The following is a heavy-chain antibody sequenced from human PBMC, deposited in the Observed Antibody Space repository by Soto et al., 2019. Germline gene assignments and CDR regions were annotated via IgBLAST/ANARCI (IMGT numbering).Heavy chain of an antibody. D-gene: IGHD3-9*01. CDR1: GYSFNDYY. V-gene: IGHV1-46*02. CDR3: ARMTTLTGFERFQD. Sequence: QVQLVQSGVEVRKPGASVKLSCKASGYSFNDYYIHWVRQGPGQALAWIGMINSSGGSTTYAERLQDRLTLTRDKSTRTVYMELSSLSSADTANYYCARMTTLTGFERFQDWGQGTLVSVSS. J-gene: IGHJ1*01. CDR2: INSSGGST.